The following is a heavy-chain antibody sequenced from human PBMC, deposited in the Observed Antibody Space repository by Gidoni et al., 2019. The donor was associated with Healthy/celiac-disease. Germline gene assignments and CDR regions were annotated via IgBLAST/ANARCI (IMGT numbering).Heavy chain of an antibody. D-gene: IGHD3-22*01. Sequence: EVQLVESGGGLVQPVGSLRLACAASGFTFSSYAMSWVRQAPGKGLEWVSAISGSGGSTYYADSVKGRFTISRDNSKNTLYLQMNSLRAEDTAVYYCAKLADSSGYYFDYFDYWGQGTLVTVSS. J-gene: IGHJ4*02. CDR1: GFTFSSYA. CDR3: AKLADSSGYYFDYFDY. V-gene: IGHV3-23*04. CDR2: ISGSGGST.